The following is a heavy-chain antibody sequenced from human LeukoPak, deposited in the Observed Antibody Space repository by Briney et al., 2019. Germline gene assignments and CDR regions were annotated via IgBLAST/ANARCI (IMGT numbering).Heavy chain of an antibody. V-gene: IGHV1-18*01. CDR2: ISAYNGNT. Sequence: ASVKVSCKASGYTFTSYGISWVRQAPGQGLEWMGWISAYNGNTNYAQKPQGRVTMTTDTSTSTAYMELRSPRSDDTAVYYCASWYYYDSSGSYYFDYWGQGTLVTVSS. CDR1: GYTFTSYG. J-gene: IGHJ4*02. D-gene: IGHD3-22*01. CDR3: ASWYYYDSSGSYYFDY.